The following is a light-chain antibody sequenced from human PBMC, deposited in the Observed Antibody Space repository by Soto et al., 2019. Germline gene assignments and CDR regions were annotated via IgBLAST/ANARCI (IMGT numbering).Light chain of an antibody. CDR3: QQYNNWPRT. CDR2: GAS. Sequence: EIVLTQSPAILSLSPVERATLSCMASQSVSSDLAWYHQKPGQAPRLLIYGASTRATGIPARFSGSGSGTEFTLTINSLQSEDFAVYYCQQYNNWPRTFGQGTKVDI. J-gene: IGKJ1*01. V-gene: IGKV3-15*01. CDR1: QSVSSD.